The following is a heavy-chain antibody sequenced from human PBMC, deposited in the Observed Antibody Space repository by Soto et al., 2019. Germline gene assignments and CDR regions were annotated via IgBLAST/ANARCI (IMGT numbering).Heavy chain of an antibody. D-gene: IGHD2-2*02. V-gene: IGHV3-53*02. J-gene: IGHJ4*02. CDR1: GFTVSNNY. CDR3: ATYTSLDY. CDR2: IYSGGST. Sequence: EVQLVETGGGLIQPGGSLRLSCAASGFTVSNNYMSWVRQAPGKGLEWVSLIYSGGSTFYADSVKGRFTISRDNSKNTLFLQMNSLRAEDTAVYFCATYTSLDYWGQGTLDTVSS.